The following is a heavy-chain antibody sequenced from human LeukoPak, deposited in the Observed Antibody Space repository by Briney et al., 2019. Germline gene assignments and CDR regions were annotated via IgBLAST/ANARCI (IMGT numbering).Heavy chain of an antibody. CDR1: GLTVSNNY. CDR2: IFGDSIT. V-gene: IGHV3-53*01. CDR3: VRGKGVRLTERFDS. J-gene: IGHJ4*02. Sequence: GGSLRLSCAVSGLTVSNNYMTWVRQAPGKGLEWVSLIFGDSITTYADSVKGRFTISRDNSKNTVYLQMNSLRAEDTAVYYCVRGKGVRLTERFDSWGQGTLVTVSS. D-gene: IGHD3-10*01.